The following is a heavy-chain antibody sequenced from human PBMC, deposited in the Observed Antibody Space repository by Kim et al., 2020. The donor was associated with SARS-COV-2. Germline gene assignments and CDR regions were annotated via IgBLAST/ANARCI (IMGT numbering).Heavy chain of an antibody. CDR2: TYYRSKWYN. CDR3: AAGRYYDSSGYTGYYFYYYKGV. J-gene: IGHJ6*03. CDR1: GDRVSSNSAA. V-gene: IGHV6-1*01. Sequence: SQTLSLTCAISGDRVSSNSAAWNWIRQSPSRGLEWLGRTYYRSKWYNDYAVSVKSRITINPDTSKNQFSLQLNSVTPGDTALYYCAAGRYYDSSGYTGYYFYYYKGVLGKGTQVTGSS. D-gene: IGHD3-22*01.